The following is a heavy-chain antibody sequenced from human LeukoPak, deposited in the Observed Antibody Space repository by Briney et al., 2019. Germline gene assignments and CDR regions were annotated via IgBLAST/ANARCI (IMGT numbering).Heavy chain of an antibody. V-gene: IGHV3-66*01. CDR1: GFTVSSNC. CDR3: ARAHSSYYDSSGYLH. D-gene: IGHD3-22*01. CDR2: IYSGGSK. J-gene: IGHJ4*02. Sequence: GGSLRLSCAASGFTVSSNCMSWVRQAPGKGLEWVSVIYSGGSKYYADSVKGRFTISRDNSKNTLYLQMNSLRAEDTAVYYCARAHSSYYDSSGYLHWGQGTLVTVSS.